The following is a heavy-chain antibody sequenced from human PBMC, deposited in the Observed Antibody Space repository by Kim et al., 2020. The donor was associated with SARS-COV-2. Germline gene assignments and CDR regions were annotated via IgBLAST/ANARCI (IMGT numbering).Heavy chain of an antibody. CDR1: GYTFTSYY. CDR2: INPSGGST. Sequence: ASVKVSCKASGYTFTSYYMHWVRQAPGQGLEWMGIINPSGGSTSYAQKFQGRVTMTRDTSTSTVYMELSSLRSEDTAVYYCAREGLMATIYHYYYYGMDVWGQGTTVTVSS. CDR3: AREGLMATIYHYYYYGMDV. D-gene: IGHD5-12*01. J-gene: IGHJ6*02. V-gene: IGHV1-46*01.